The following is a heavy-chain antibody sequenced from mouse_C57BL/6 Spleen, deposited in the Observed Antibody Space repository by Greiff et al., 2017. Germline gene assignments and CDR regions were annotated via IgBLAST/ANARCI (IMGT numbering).Heavy chain of an antibody. CDR1: GYTFTDYY. J-gene: IGHJ3*01. CDR2: INPNNGGT. CDR3: ARFNYDAWFAY. Sequence: VQLQQSGPELVKPGASVKISCKASGYTFTDYYMNWVKQSHGKSLEWIGDINPNNGGTSYNQKFKGKATLTVDKSSSTAYMELRSLTSEDSAVXFCARFNYDAWFAYWGQGTLVTVSA. V-gene: IGHV1-26*01. D-gene: IGHD2-4*01.